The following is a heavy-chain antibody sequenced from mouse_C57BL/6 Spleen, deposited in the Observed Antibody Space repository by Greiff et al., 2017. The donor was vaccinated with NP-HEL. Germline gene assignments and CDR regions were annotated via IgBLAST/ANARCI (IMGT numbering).Heavy chain of an antibody. CDR3: ARRLWLRAMDY. CDR1: GYTFTDYY. Sequence: EVQLQQSGPELVKPGASVKISCKASGYTFTDYYMNWVKQSHGKSLEWIGDINPNNGGTSYNQKFKGKATLTVDKSSSTAYMELRSLTSEDSAVYYCARRLWLRAMDYWGQGTSVTVSS. CDR2: INPNNGGT. D-gene: IGHD2-2*01. V-gene: IGHV1-26*01. J-gene: IGHJ4*01.